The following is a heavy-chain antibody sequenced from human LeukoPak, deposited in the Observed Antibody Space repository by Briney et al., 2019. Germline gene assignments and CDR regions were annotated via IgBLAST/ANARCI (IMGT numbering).Heavy chain of an antibody. CDR1: GYTFTGYY. J-gene: IGHJ4*02. CDR3: ARDSMRDTAMVYLFDY. V-gene: IGHV1-2*02. CDR2: INPNSGGT. Sequence: ASVKVSCKASGYTFTGYYMHWVRQAPGQGLEWMGWINPNSGGTNYAQKFQGRVTMTRDTSISTAYMELSRLRSDATAVYYCARDSMRDTAMVYLFDYWGQGTLVTVSS. D-gene: IGHD5-18*01.